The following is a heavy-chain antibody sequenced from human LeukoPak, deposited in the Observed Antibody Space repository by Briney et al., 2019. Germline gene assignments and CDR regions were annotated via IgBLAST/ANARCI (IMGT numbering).Heavy chain of an antibody. Sequence: SETLSLTCAVQGGSFSGYYLSWIRQPPGKGLEWIGEINHRGSTNCNPSLKSRVSMSVDTSKNQFSLKLSSVTAADTAVYYCGSWGQLLAQWGQGTLVTVSS. CDR3: GSWGQLLAQ. V-gene: IGHV4-34*01. CDR1: GGSFSGYY. CDR2: INHRGST. J-gene: IGHJ4*02. D-gene: IGHD6-19*01.